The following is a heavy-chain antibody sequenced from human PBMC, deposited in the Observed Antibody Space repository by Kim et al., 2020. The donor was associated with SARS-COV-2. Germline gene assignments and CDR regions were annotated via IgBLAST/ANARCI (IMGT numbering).Heavy chain of an antibody. Sequence: GGSLRLSCAASGFTFSSYGMHWVRQAPGKGLEWVAVILHDGSQKFYTDSVKGRFTISRDNSKNTLSLQMNSLRAEDTAVYYCAKGDHWLDPCHNWGQGTLVTVSS. J-gene: IGHJ4*02. D-gene: IGHD6-19*01. CDR1: GFTFSSYG. CDR3: AKGDHWLDPCHN. V-gene: IGHV3-30*18. CDR2: ILHDGSQK.